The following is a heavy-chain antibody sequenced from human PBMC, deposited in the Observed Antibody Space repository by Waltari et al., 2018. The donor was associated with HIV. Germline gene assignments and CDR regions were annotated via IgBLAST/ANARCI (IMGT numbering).Heavy chain of an antibody. J-gene: IGHJ4*02. Sequence: EVQLVESGGGLLRPGGSLRRSCAASGFDFHSYSFNWVRQAPGRGLEHLAYMKWNTQDIDYAGSVRGRSSISRDDAKKTVFLQIDNLRVEDTAVYYCVRDANWNFDYWGQGTLVTVS. CDR2: MKWNTQDI. V-gene: IGHV3-48*01. CDR3: VRDANWNFDY. D-gene: IGHD1-1*01. CDR1: GFDFHSYS.